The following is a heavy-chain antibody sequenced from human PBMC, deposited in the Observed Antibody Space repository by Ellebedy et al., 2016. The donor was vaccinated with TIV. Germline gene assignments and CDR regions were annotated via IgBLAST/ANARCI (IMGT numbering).Heavy chain of an antibody. V-gene: IGHV4-34*01. Sequence: MPSETLSLTCAVYGGSFSGYYWSWIRQPPGKGLEWVGEINHSGSTNYNPSLKSRVTISVDTSKNQFSLTLTSVTAADTAVYYCARGEMTSMTSFDYWGQGTLVTVSS. J-gene: IGHJ4*02. CDR3: ARGEMTSMTSFDY. CDR1: GGSFSGYY. CDR2: INHSGST. D-gene: IGHD2-21*02.